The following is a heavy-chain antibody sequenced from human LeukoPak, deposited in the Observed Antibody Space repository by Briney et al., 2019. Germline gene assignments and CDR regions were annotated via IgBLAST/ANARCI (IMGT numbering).Heavy chain of an antibody. D-gene: IGHD3-9*01. J-gene: IGHJ3*02. Sequence: AGGSLRLSCAASGFTFSSYWMSWVRQAPGKGLEWVANIKQDGSEKYYVDSVKGRFTISRDNAKNSLYLQMNSLRAEDTAVYYCARDNGVYYDILTGYNEAFDIWGQGTMVTVSS. CDR3: ARDNGVYYDILTGYNEAFDI. CDR1: GFTFSSYW. V-gene: IGHV3-7*01. CDR2: IKQDGSEK.